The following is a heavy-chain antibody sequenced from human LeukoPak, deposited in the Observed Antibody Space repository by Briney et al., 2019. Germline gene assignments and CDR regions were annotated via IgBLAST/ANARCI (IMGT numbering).Heavy chain of an antibody. CDR2: IRYDGNMV. Sequence: GGSLRLSCAASGFMFNNNGMHWVRQAPGKGLEWVAFIRYDGNMVYYADFVRGWFTVSRDNSNNTLYLQLNSLRADDTAVYYCAKLWRSWYFDSCGQGTLVTVSS. V-gene: IGHV3-30*02. CDR3: AKLWRSWYFDS. D-gene: IGHD3-3*01. J-gene: IGHJ4*02. CDR1: GFMFNNNG.